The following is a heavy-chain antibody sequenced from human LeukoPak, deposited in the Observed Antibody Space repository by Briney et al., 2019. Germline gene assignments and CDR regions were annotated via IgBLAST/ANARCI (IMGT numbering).Heavy chain of an antibody. CDR2: IYYSGST. CDR1: GFTFSYYS. Sequence: GSLRLSCAASGFTFSYYSMNWVRQAPGKGLEWVGTIYYSGSTYYNPSLKSRVTISVDTSKNQFSLKLNSVTAADTAVYYCARDTGAAVYFNYWGQGALVTVSS. CDR3: ARDTGAAVYFNY. J-gene: IGHJ4*02. V-gene: IGHV4-59*12. D-gene: IGHD6-13*01.